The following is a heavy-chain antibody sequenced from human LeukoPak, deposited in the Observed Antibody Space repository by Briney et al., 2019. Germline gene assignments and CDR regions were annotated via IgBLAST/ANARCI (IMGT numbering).Heavy chain of an antibody. CDR3: ARDQRGYYDSSGYRRTGVDY. CDR1: GYTFTSYG. D-gene: IGHD3-22*01. J-gene: IGHJ4*02. Sequence: ASVKVSCKASGYTFTSYGISWVRQAPGQGLEWMGWISAYNGNTNYAQKLQGRVTMTTDTSTSTAYMELRSLRSDDTAVYYCARDQRGYYDSSGYRRTGVDYWGQGTLVTVPS. V-gene: IGHV1-18*01. CDR2: ISAYNGNT.